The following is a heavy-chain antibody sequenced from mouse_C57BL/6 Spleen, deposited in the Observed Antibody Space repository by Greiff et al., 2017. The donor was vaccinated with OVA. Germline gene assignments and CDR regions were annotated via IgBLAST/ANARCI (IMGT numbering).Heavy chain of an antibody. Sequence: QVQLQQPGAELVMPGASVKLSCKASGYTFTSYWMHWVKQRPGQGLEWIGEIDPSDSYTNCNQKFKGKSTLTVDKSSSTAYMQLSSLTAEESAVXYCARSGYSKYWYFDVWGTGTSVTVSS. CDR1: GYTFTSYW. D-gene: IGHD2-5*01. J-gene: IGHJ1*03. V-gene: IGHV1-69*01. CDR3: ARSGYSKYWYFDV. CDR2: IDPSDSYT.